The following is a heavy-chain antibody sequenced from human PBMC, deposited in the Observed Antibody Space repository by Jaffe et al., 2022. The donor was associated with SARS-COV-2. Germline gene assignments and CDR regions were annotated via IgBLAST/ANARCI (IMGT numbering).Heavy chain of an antibody. Sequence: EVQLVESGGGLVQPGGSLRLSCADSGFTFSSYGMNWVRQAPGKGLEWISYISSSSSPIYYADSVKGRFAVSRDNAKKSLYLQMNSLRDEDTAVYFCARDKGMVRGFILLDYWGRGTLVTVSS. D-gene: IGHD3-10*01. CDR1: GFTFSSYG. CDR2: ISSSSSPI. CDR3: ARDKGMVRGFILLDY. V-gene: IGHV3-48*02. J-gene: IGHJ4*02.